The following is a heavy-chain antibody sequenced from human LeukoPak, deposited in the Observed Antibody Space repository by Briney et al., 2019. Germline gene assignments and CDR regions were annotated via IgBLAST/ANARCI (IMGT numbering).Heavy chain of an antibody. J-gene: IGHJ6*02. D-gene: IGHD3-22*01. Sequence: GGSLRLSCAASGFTFSSYAMSWVRQAPGKGLEWVSAISGSGGSTYYADSVKGRFTISRDNSKNTLYLQMNSLRAEDTAVYYCAKDIHVDSSGPYYYYGMDVWGQGTTVTVSS. CDR1: GFTFSSYA. CDR2: ISGSGGST. CDR3: AKDIHVDSSGPYYYYGMDV. V-gene: IGHV3-23*01.